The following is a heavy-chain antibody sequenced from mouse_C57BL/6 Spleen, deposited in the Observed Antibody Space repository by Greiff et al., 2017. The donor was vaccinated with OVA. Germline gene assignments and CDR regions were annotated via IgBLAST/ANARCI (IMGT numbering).Heavy chain of an antibody. CDR2: IYPGDGAT. CDR3: ARDEDYAMDY. Sequence: VQLQESGPELVKPGASVKISCKASGYAFSSSWMNWVKQRPGKGLEWIGRIYPGDGATNYNGKFKGKATLTVDKSSSTAYMQLSSLTSEDSAVYFCARDEDYAMDYWGQGTSVTVSS. V-gene: IGHV1-82*01. J-gene: IGHJ4*01. CDR1: GYAFSSSW.